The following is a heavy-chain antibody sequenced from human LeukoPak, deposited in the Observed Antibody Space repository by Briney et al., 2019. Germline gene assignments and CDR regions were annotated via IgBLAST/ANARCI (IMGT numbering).Heavy chain of an antibody. CDR3: AKDYSSSGPFDY. D-gene: IGHD6-13*01. CDR1: GFTFDDYS. CDR2: ISWDGGNR. J-gene: IGHJ4*02. Sequence: PGGSLRLSCAASGFTFDDYSMHWVRQAPGKGLEWVSLISWDGGNREYADSVKGRFTISGDNSRNSLFLQMNSLTTEDTAFYYCAKDYSSSGPFDYWGQGTLVTVSS. V-gene: IGHV3-43*01.